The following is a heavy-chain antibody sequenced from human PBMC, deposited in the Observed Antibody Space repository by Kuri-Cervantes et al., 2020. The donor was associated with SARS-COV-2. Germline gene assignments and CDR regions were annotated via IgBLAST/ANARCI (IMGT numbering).Heavy chain of an antibody. CDR1: GFTFDDYA. CDR2: ISWNSCSI. J-gene: IGHJ4*02. V-gene: IGHV3-9*01. Sequence: GESLRHSCAASGFTFDDYAMHLVRQAPGKGLEWVSGISWNSCSIGYGDSVKGRFTISRDNSKNTLYLQMNSLRAEDTAVYYCARPTSVGARPYFDYWGQGTLVTVSS. D-gene: IGHD1-26*01. CDR3: ARPTSVGARPYFDY.